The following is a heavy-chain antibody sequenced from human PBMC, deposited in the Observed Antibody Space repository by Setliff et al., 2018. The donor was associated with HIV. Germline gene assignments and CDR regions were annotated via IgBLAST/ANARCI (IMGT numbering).Heavy chain of an antibody. J-gene: IGHJ4*02. CDR2: INSDGFKT. Sequence: PGGSLRLSCAASGFSFSRDWMHWVRQGPGKGLVWVARINSDGFKTNHAGSVKGRFTISRDNAKNTLYLQMNGLRAEDTAVYYCVRGIVGASVFNYWGQGTQVTVSS. V-gene: IGHV3-74*01. D-gene: IGHD1-26*01. CDR1: GFSFSRDW. CDR3: VRGIVGASVFNY.